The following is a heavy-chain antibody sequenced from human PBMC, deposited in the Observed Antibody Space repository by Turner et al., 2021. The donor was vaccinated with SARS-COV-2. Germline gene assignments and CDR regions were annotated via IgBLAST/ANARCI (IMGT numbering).Heavy chain of an antibody. CDR1: GGSISSYY. Sequence: VQLQESGPGLVKPSETLSLTCTVSGGSISSYYWSWIRQPPGKGLEWIGYIYYRGSTNYNPSLKSRVTISVDTSKNQFSLKLTSVTAADTAVYFCARELTNNWFDPWGQGTLVTVSS. J-gene: IGHJ5*02. CDR2: IYYRGST. CDR3: ARELTNNWFDP. V-gene: IGHV4-59*01. D-gene: IGHD3-10*01.